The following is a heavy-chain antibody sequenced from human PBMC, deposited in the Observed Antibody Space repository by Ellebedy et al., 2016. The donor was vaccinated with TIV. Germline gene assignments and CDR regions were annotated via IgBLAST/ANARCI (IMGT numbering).Heavy chain of an antibody. CDR2: INHSGST. CDR1: GGSFSGYY. D-gene: IGHD3-3*01. J-gene: IGHJ6*03. CDR3: ARLYYDFWSGSPLHYYYYMDV. Sequence: SETLSLTXAVYGGSFSGYYWSWIRQPPGKGLEWIGEINHSGSTNYNPSPKSRVTISVDTSKNQFSLKLSSVTAADTAVYYCARLYYDFWSGSPLHYYYYMDVWGKGTTVTVSS. V-gene: IGHV4-34*01.